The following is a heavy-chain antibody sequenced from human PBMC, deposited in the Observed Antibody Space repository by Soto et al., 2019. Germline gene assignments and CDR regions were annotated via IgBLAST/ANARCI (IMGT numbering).Heavy chain of an antibody. D-gene: IGHD3-9*01. Sequence: SETLSLTCTVSGGSVSSGNYYWSWIRQPPGKGLEWIGYIYNSGSTNYNPSLKSRVTISADTSKNQFSLQLNSVTPEDTAVYYFARGYWYYDILTPLNWFDPWGQGTLVTVSS. V-gene: IGHV4-61*01. CDR1: GGSVSSGNYY. J-gene: IGHJ5*02. CDR3: ARGYWYYDILTPLNWFDP. CDR2: IYNSGST.